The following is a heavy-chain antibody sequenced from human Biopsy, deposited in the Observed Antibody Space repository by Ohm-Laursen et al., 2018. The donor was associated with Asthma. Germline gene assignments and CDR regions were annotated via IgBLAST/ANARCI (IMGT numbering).Heavy chain of an antibody. J-gene: IGHJ6*02. Sequence: SSVKVSCNAPGGTFSNFAISWVRQAPGQGLEWLGGIMTVFGTTNYAQKFQGRVTITADESTSTAYMEVTSLRSEDTAIYYCARCQAGYSSGWSLLLKKIYYSGMDVWGQGTAVTVSS. D-gene: IGHD6-19*01. CDR2: IMTVFGTT. CDR1: GGTFSNFA. V-gene: IGHV1-69*01. CDR3: ARCQAGYSSGWSLLLKKIYYSGMDV.